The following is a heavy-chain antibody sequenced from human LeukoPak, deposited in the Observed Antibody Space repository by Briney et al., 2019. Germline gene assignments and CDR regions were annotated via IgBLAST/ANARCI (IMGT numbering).Heavy chain of an antibody. Sequence: QSWGSLRLSCAASGFTFSSYWMSWVCQAPGKGLEWVANIKQDGSEKYYVDSVKGRFTISRDNAKNSLYLQMNSLRAEDTAVYYCARDPYYYDSSGYHWGAFDIWGQGTMVTVSS. V-gene: IGHV3-7*01. CDR3: ARDPYYYDSSGYHWGAFDI. J-gene: IGHJ3*02. D-gene: IGHD3-22*01. CDR1: GFTFSSYW. CDR2: IKQDGSEK.